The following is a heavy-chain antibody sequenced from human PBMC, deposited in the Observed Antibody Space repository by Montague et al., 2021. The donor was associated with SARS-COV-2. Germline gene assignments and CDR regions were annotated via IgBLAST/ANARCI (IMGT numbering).Heavy chain of an antibody. CDR2: IYQGAST. CDR3: VRAGGFHNRPPV. Sequence: SETLSLTCAVSGDSIMTTDCWSCVRQPPGKGLEWIGEIYQGASTNYNPSLKSRVTMSVDRSKNQVSLELYSVTAADTALYYCVRAGGFHNRPPVWGQGAPVIVSS. V-gene: IGHV4-4*02. J-gene: IGHJ4*02. CDR1: GDSIMTTDC. D-gene: IGHD4-23*01.